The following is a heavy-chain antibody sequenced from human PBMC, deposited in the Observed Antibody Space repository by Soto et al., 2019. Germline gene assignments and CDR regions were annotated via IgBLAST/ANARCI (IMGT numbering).Heavy chain of an antibody. V-gene: IGHV7-4-1*02. D-gene: IGHD2-2*01. CDR2: INTKTGNP. Sequence: ASVKVSCKASGYTFTSYAMNWVRQAPGQGLEWMGWINTKTGNPTYAQGVTGRFVFSLDTSVSTAYLQISSLKAEDTAVYYCVPAARGYVDYWGQGTLVTVSS. CDR3: VPAARGYVDY. J-gene: IGHJ4*02. CDR1: GYTFTSYA.